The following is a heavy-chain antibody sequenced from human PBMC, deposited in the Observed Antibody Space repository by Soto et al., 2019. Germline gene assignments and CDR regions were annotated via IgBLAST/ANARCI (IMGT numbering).Heavy chain of an antibody. Sequence: EVQFLESGGGLVQPGGSLRLSCAVSGFTFSNHAVTWVRQAPRQGLEWVSTIDKTGGVTNYADSVKGRFTISRDNSKNTMSLQLRSPRVEDTAVYYCATMSGDSGGGGQGTLVTVSS. D-gene: IGHD2-21*02. V-gene: IGHV3-23*01. CDR2: IDKTGGVT. CDR3: ATMSGDSGG. CDR1: GFTFSNHA. J-gene: IGHJ4*02.